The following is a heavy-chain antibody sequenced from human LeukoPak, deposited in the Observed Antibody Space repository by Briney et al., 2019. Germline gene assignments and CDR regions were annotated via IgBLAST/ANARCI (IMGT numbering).Heavy chain of an antibody. CDR2: IYYSGST. Sequence: SETLSLTCTVSGGSISSSSYYWGWIRQPPGKGLEWIGRIYYSGSTYYNPSLKSRVTISVDTSKNQFSLKLSSVTAADTAVYYCARHERDGYNHGGADYWGQGTLVTVSS. V-gene: IGHV4-39*01. D-gene: IGHD5-24*01. J-gene: IGHJ4*02. CDR3: ARHERDGYNHGGADY. CDR1: GGSISSSSYY.